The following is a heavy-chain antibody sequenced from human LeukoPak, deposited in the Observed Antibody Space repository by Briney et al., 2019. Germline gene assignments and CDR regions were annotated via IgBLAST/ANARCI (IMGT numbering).Heavy chain of an antibody. Sequence: PSETLSLTCAVYGGSFSGYYWSWIRQPPGKGLEWIGEINHSGSTNYNPSLKSRVTISVDTSKNQFSLKLSSVTAADTAVYYCAKDRSVTKSPDAFDIWGQGTMVTVSS. D-gene: IGHD4-17*01. CDR3: AKDRSVTKSPDAFDI. CDR2: INHSGST. V-gene: IGHV4-34*01. CDR1: GGSFSGYY. J-gene: IGHJ3*02.